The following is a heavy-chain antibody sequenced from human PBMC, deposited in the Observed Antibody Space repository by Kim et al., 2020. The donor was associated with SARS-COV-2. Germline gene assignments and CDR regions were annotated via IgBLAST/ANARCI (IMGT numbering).Heavy chain of an antibody. Sequence: ASVKVSCKASGYTFTSYAMHWVRQAPGQRLEWMGWINAGNGNTKYSQKFQGRVTITRDTSASTAYMELSSLRSEDTAVYYCARDRTFDGPWFGELLGPRMTYGMDVWGQGTTVTVSS. CDR3: ARDRTFDGPWFGELLGPRMTYGMDV. CDR2: INAGNGNT. V-gene: IGHV1-3*01. D-gene: IGHD3-10*01. J-gene: IGHJ6*02. CDR1: GYTFTSYA.